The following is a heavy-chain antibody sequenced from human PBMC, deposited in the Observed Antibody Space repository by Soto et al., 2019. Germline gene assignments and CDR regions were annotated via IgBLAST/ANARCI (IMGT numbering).Heavy chain of an antibody. V-gene: IGHV4-4*07. CDR3: ARGAAAGVDYGMDV. CDR2: IYRSGGT. Sequence: PSETLSLTCSVSGGSISTYYWSWTRQPAGKGLEWIGRIYRSGGTNFNPSLMSRVSMSVDTSKNQFSLKLSSVVAADTAVYYCARGAAAGVDYGMDVWGQGTTVTVSS. J-gene: IGHJ6*02. CDR1: GGSISTYY. D-gene: IGHD6-13*01.